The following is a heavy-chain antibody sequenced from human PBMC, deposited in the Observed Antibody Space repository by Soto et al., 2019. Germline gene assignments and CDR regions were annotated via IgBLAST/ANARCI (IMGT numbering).Heavy chain of an antibody. V-gene: IGHV1-69*12. CDR1: GGTFSSYA. CDR2: IIPIFGTA. Sequence: QVQLVQSGAEVKKPGSSVKVSCKASGGTFSSYAISWVRQAPGQGLEWMGGIIPIFGTANYAQKFQGRVTMTADESTSTAYMELSSLRSEDTAVYYCARAVRGYYYDSSGYYYRHYYYYGMDVWGQGTTVTVSS. J-gene: IGHJ6*02. CDR3: ARAVRGYYYDSSGYYYRHYYYYGMDV. D-gene: IGHD3-22*01.